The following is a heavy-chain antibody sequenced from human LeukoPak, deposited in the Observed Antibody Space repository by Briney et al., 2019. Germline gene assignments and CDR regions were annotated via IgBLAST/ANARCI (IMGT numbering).Heavy chain of an antibody. CDR3: ASYCSSTSSYDY. CDR1: GFTFSSYG. J-gene: IGHJ4*02. Sequence: GRSLRLSCAASGFTFSSYGMHWVRQAPGKGLEWVAVIWYDGSNKYYADSVKGRSTISRDNSKNTLYLQMNSLRAEDTAVYYCASYCSSTSSYDYWGQGTLVTVSS. CDR2: IWYDGSNK. D-gene: IGHD2-2*01. V-gene: IGHV3-33*01.